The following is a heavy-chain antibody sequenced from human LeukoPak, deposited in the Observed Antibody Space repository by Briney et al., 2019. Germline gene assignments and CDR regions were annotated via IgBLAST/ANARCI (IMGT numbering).Heavy chain of an antibody. Sequence: RSGGSLRLSCAASGFTVSSNYMSWIRQAPGKGLEWVSVIYSGGTTYYADSVKGRFTISRDNSKNTLYLQMNSLRGEDTAVYYCARDPRGSSSWGFDYWAREPWSPSPQ. CDR3: ARDPRGSSSWGFDY. CDR1: GFTVSSNY. J-gene: IGHJ4*02. V-gene: IGHV3-53*01. D-gene: IGHD6-13*01. CDR2: IYSGGTT.